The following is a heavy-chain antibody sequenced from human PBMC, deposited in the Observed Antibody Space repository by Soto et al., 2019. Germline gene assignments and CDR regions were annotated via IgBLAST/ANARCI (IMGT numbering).Heavy chain of an antibody. D-gene: IGHD6-13*01. CDR3: ARSSSSWPNCFDP. J-gene: IGHJ5*02. V-gene: IGHV1-2*04. CDR2: INPNSGGT. Sequence: QVQLVQSGAEVKKPGASVKVSCKASGYTFTGYYMHWVRQAPGQGLEWMGWINPNSGGTNYAQKFQGWVTMTRDTSISTAYMELSRLRSDDTAVYYGARSSSSWPNCFDPWGQGTLVTVSS. CDR1: GYTFTGYY.